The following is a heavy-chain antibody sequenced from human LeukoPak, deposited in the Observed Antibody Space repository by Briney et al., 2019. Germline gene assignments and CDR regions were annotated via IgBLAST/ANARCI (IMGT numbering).Heavy chain of an antibody. V-gene: IGHV4-34*01. D-gene: IGHD3-9*01. CDR3: ARRRAYYDILTGYYLPIDY. CDR1: GGSFSGYY. Sequence: PSETLSLTCAVYGGSFSGYYWSWIRRPPGKRLEWIGEINHSGSTNHNPSLKSRVTISVDTSKNQFSLKLSSVTAADTAVYYCARRRAYYDILTGYYLPIDYWGQGTLVTVSS. J-gene: IGHJ4*02. CDR2: INHSGST.